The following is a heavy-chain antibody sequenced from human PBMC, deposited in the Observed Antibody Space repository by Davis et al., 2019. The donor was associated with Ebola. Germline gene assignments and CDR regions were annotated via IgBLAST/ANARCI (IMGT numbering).Heavy chain of an antibody. CDR3: ARSGLWDDYADNWFDP. V-gene: IGHV1-46*01. CDR2: INPSGGST. Sequence: ASVKVSCKASGYTFTSYYMHWVRQAPGQGLEWMGIINPSGGSTSYAQKFQGRVTMTRDTSTSTVYMELSSLRSEDTAVYYCARSGLWDDYADNWFDPWGQGTLVTVSS. CDR1: GYTFTSYY. J-gene: IGHJ5*02. D-gene: IGHD4-17*01.